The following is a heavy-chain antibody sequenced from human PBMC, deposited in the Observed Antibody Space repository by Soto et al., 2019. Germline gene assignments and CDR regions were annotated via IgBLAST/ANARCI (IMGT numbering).Heavy chain of an antibody. V-gene: IGHV3-48*02. CDR2: ISSSSTII. J-gene: IGHJ5*01. CDR1: GFAFSSYS. CDR3: ARGRMNLDNWFDS. D-gene: IGHD2-8*01. Sequence: EVHLVEYGGGLVQPGGSLRLSCAASGFAFSSYSMNWLRQAPGKGLEWISYISSSSTIIHYADSVKDRFTISRDDAKSSLYLQMYSLRDEDTAVYYCARGRMNLDNWFDSWDQGSLVTVSS.